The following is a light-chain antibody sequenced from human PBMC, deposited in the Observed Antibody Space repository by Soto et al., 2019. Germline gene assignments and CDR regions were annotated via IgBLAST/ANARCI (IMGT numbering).Light chain of an antibody. V-gene: IGLV2-14*01. CDR1: SSDVGGYNF. Sequence: QSALTQPASVSGSPGQSITISCTGTSSDVGGYNFVSWYQQYPGKAPKLMIFEISNRPSEVSNRFSGSKSGNTASLTISGLQAEDEADYYSSSYTTSSTSVFGTGTKVTVL. CDR2: EIS. J-gene: IGLJ1*01. CDR3: SSYTTSSTSV.